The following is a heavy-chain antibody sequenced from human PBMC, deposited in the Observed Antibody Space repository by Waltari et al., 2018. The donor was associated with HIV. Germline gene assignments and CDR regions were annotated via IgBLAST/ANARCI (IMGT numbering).Heavy chain of an antibody. CDR1: RGSIGSSIW. J-gene: IGHJ2*01. V-gene: IGHV4-4*03. CDR3: ALSRGEYFDL. D-gene: IGHD3-3*02. Sequence: QVQLQESGPGRVKPPGTLSLTSAVSRGSIGSSIWSPWVRQPPGKGLEWIGEIYHSGSTNYNPSLKSRVTISVDKSKNQFSLKLSSVTAADTAVYYCALSRGEYFDLWGRGTLVTVSS. CDR2: IYHSGST.